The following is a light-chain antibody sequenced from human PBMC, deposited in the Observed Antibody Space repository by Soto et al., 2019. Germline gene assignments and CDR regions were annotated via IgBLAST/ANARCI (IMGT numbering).Light chain of an antibody. CDR2: DAS. V-gene: IGKV1-5*01. CDR3: QQYNSCPLT. J-gene: IGKJ4*01. Sequence: DIQMTQSPSTLSASVGDSVTITCRASQRISFWVAWYQQKPGSAPNLLIYDASTLGGGVPSRFSGSGSGTEFTLTISNLQPDDIASYYCQQYNSCPLTFGGGTRVEIK. CDR1: QRISFW.